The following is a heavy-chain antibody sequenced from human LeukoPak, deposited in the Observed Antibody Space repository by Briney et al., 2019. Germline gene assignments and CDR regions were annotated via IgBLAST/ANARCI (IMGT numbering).Heavy chain of an antibody. CDR1: GFTFSSYS. Sequence: GGSLRLSCAASGFTFSSYSMNWVRQAPGKGLEWVSSISSSSSYIYYADSVKGRFTISRDNAKNSLYLQMNSLRAEDTAVYYCARDRASVAFDIWGQGTMVTVSS. J-gene: IGHJ3*02. CDR2: ISSSSSYI. V-gene: IGHV3-21*01. CDR3: ARDRASVAFDI.